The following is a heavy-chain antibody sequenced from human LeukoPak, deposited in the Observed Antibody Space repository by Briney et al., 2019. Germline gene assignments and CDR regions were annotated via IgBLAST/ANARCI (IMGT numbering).Heavy chain of an antibody. J-gene: IGHJ4*02. D-gene: IGHD6-19*01. CDR2: VFPGDSDI. Sequence: GESLKISGMSSGYIFSTYWNSWVRQSPGKGLEWMGSVFPGDSDISYSPSFQGQVAISADKSINAAYLQWSSLKASDTAIYDCARRNYFSSRGSKDHFDYWGQGTLVTVSS. CDR1: GYIFSTYW. CDR3: ARRNYFSSRGSKDHFDY. V-gene: IGHV5-51*01.